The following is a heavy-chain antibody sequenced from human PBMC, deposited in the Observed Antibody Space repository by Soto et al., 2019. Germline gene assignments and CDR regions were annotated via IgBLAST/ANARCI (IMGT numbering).Heavy chain of an antibody. Sequence: GASVKVSCKASGYTFTGYYMHWVRQAPGQGLEWKGWINPNSGGTNYAQKFQGWVTMTRDTSISTAYMELSRLRSDDTAVYYCARGYYYDSSGYYTRNYYYYGMDVWGQGTTVTVSS. V-gene: IGHV1-2*04. CDR1: GYTFTGYY. D-gene: IGHD3-22*01. CDR3: ARGYYYDSSGYYTRNYYYYGMDV. J-gene: IGHJ6*02. CDR2: INPNSGGT.